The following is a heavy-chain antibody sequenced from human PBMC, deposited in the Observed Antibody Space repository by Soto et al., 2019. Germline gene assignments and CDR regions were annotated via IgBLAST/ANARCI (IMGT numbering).Heavy chain of an antibody. J-gene: IGHJ4*02. Sequence: QVQLVQSGAEVKKPGSSVKVSCKASGGTFSSYAISWVRQAPGQGLEWMGGIIPIFGTANYAQKFQGRVTITADESTITAYMELSSLRSEDTAVYYCAACRAAAGTEYYFDYWGQGTLITVSS. V-gene: IGHV1-69*01. CDR2: IIPIFGTA. D-gene: IGHD6-13*01. CDR3: AACRAAAGTEYYFDY. CDR1: GGTFSSYA.